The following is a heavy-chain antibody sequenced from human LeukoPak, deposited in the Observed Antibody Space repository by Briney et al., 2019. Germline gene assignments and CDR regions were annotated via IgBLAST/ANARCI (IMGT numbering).Heavy chain of an antibody. CDR1: GFTFSSYA. J-gene: IGHJ4*02. CDR2: ISGSGGNT. D-gene: IGHD6-19*01. Sequence: GGSLRLSCAASGFTFSSYAMSWVRQTPGKGLEWVSAISGSGGNTYYADSVKGRFTISRDNSKNTLYLQMNSLGAEDTAVYYCAKGPLIEVAGTTWHYWGQGTLVTVSS. V-gene: IGHV3-23*01. CDR3: AKGPLIEVAGTTWHY.